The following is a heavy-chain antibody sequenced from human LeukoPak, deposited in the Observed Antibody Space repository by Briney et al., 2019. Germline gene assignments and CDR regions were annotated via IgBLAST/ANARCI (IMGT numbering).Heavy chain of an antibody. D-gene: IGHD3-22*01. J-gene: IGHJ4*02. Sequence: SETLSLTCTVSGGSISSYYWSWIRQPPGKGLEWIGYIYYSGSTNYNPSLKSRVTISVDTSKNQFSLKLSSVTAADTAVYYCARLARGILLPDYWGQGTLVTVSS. CDR3: ARLARGILLPDY. CDR1: GGSISSYY. CDR2: IYYSGST. V-gene: IGHV4-59*01.